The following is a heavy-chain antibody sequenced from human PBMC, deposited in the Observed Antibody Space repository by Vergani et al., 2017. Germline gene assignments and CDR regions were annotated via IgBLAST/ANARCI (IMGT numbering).Heavy chain of an antibody. CDR3: ARTGLAGSSWSANWFDP. D-gene: IGHD6-13*01. J-gene: IGHJ5*02. CDR1: GGTFSSYA. CDR2: IIPIFGTA. V-gene: IGHV1-69*13. Sequence: QVQLVQSGAEVKKPGSSVKVSCKASGGTFSSYAISWVRQAPGQGLEWMGGIIPIFGTANYAQKFQGRVTITADESTSTAYMELSSLRSEDTAVYYCARTGLAGSSWSANWFDPWGQGTLVTVSS.